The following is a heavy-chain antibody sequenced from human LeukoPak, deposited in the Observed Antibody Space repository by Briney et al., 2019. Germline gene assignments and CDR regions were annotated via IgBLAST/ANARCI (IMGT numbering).Heavy chain of an antibody. Sequence: PSETLSLTCAVSGGSLSSDDYSWSWIRQPPGKGLEWIGLIYHSGTTYYNPSLKSRVTISVDTSKNQFSLKLSSVTAADTAVYYCARTINPIVLMVYVVGIFDYWGQGTLVTVSS. J-gene: IGHJ4*02. D-gene: IGHD2-8*01. V-gene: IGHV4-30-2*03. CDR2: IYHSGTT. CDR3: ARTINPIVLMVYVVGIFDY. CDR1: GGSLSSDDYS.